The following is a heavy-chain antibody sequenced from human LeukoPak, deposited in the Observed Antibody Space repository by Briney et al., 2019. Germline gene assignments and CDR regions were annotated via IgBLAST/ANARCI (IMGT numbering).Heavy chain of an antibody. D-gene: IGHD3-10*01. CDR3: AKDLWFGDLSLGDY. Sequence: GGSLRLSCAASGFTFRRYAMSWVRQAPGKGLEWVSGISSSDGSTYYADSVKGRFTISRDNSKNTLYLQMNSLRAEDTAVYYCAKDLWFGDLSLGDYWGQGTLVTVSS. CDR1: GFTFRRYA. J-gene: IGHJ4*02. V-gene: IGHV3-23*01. CDR2: ISSSDGST.